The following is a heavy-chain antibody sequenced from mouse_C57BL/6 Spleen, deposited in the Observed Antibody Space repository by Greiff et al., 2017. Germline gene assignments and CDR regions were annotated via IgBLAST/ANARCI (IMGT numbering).Heavy chain of an antibody. D-gene: IGHD2-3*01. CDR3: ARDDGYYLYYYAMDD. J-gene: IGHJ4*01. CDR1: GYSITSGYY. Sequence: ESGPGLVKPSQSLSLTCSVTGYSITSGYYWNWIRQFPGNKLEWMGYISYDGSNNYNPSLKNRISITRDTSKNQFFLKLNSVTTEDTATYYCARDDGYYLYYYAMDDWGQGTSVTVSS. CDR2: ISYDGSN. V-gene: IGHV3-6*01.